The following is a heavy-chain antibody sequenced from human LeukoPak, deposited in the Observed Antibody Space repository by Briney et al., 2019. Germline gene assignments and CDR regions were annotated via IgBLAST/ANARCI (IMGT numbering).Heavy chain of an antibody. CDR1: GYSFTSYW. CDR2: IYPGDSDT. D-gene: IGHD2-21*02. CDR3: ARILYCGGDCYSLDAFDI. V-gene: IGHV5-51*01. J-gene: IGHJ3*02. Sequence: GESLKISCKGSGYSFTSYWIGWVRQMPGKGLEWMGIIYPGDSDTRYSPSFQGQVTISADKSISTAYLQWSSLKASDTAMYYCARILYCGGDCYSLDAFDIWVQGTMVTVSS.